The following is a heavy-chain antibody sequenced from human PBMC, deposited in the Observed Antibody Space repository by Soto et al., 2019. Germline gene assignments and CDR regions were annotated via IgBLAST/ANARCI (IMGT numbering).Heavy chain of an antibody. CDR2: ISGNNGNT. CDR1: GYSFTTFG. Sequence: QVQLVQSGAEVKKPGASVKVSCKASGYSFTTFGISWVRQAPGQGLEWMAWISGNNGNTNYAQKFQGRVTMTTDTSTSTAYMELRSLRSDDTAVYYCARDRGSGWFVYSGQGTLVTVSS. D-gene: IGHD6-19*01. J-gene: IGHJ4*02. V-gene: IGHV1-18*01. CDR3: ARDRGSGWFVY.